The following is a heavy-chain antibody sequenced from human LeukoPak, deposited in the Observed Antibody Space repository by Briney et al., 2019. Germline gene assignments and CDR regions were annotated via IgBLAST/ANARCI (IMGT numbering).Heavy chain of an antibody. V-gene: IGHV7-4-1*02. CDR2: INTNTGNP. D-gene: IGHD5-18*01. CDR3: ARVRRGGYSYGLDY. CDR1: GYTFTNSY. J-gene: IGHJ4*02. Sequence: GASVKVSCKASGYTFTNSYIHWVRQAPGQGLEWMGWINTNTGNPTYAQGFTGRFVFSLDTSVSTAYLQISSLKAEDTAVYYCARVRRGGYSYGLDYWGQGTLVTVSS.